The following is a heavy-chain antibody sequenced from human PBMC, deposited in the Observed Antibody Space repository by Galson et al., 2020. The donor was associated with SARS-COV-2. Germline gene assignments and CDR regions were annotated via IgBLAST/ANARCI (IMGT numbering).Heavy chain of an antibody. CDR1: GFTFSNFG. CDR3: AKAPTDSSSYH. V-gene: IGHV3-33*06. D-gene: IGHD3-22*01. Sequence: GESLKISCAASGFTFSNFGMHWVRQAPGKGLEWVAVIWYDGSNKYYADSVKGRFTISRDNSKNTLYLQMNSLRAEDTAVYYCAKAPTDSSSYHWCKGTLVTVSS. CDR2: IWYDGSNK. J-gene: IGHJ4*02.